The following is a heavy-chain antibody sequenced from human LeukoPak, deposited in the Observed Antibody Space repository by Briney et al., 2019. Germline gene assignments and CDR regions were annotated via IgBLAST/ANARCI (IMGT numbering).Heavy chain of an antibody. V-gene: IGHV4-30-2*01. D-gene: IGHD2-2*02. J-gene: IGHJ5*02. Sequence: SQTLSLTCTVSGGSISSGGYYWSWIRQPPGKGLEWIGYIYHSGSTYYNPSLKSRVTISVDRSKNQFSLKLSSVTAADTAVYYCARRLVVRGVPAAIKGIDPWGQGTLVTVSS. CDR3: ARRLVVRGVPAAIKGIDP. CDR1: GGSISSGGYY. CDR2: IYHSGST.